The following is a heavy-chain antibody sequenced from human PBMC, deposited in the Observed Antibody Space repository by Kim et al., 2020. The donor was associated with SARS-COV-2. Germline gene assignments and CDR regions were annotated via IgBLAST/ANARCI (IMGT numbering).Heavy chain of an antibody. CDR3: VRDRTGAGDY. CDR1: GFTFSDHY. D-gene: IGHD1-26*01. V-gene: IGHV3-72*01. J-gene: IGHJ4*02. CDR2: IRNKAVRYST. Sequence: GGSLRLSCTTSGFTFSDHYMDWVRLAPGKGLEWVGRIRNKAVRYSTDYAASVKGRFTFSRDDSQSTLYLQMSNLKTDDTAVYYCVRDRTGAGDYWGQGT.